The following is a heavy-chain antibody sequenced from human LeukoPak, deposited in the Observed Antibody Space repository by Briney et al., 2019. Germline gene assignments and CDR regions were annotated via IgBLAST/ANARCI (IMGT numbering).Heavy chain of an antibody. Sequence: VGSLRLSWAASGVTFSSDGMSWGRNAPAKGLEWVSANSGSGSSTYYADSVKGRFTISRDNSKNTLYLQMNSLRAEDTAVYYCAKDLRNSESPFDYWGQGTLVTVSS. V-gene: IGHV3-23*01. CDR1: GVTFSSDG. J-gene: IGHJ4*02. CDR2: NSGSGSST. CDR3: AKDLRNSESPFDY. D-gene: IGHD1-26*01.